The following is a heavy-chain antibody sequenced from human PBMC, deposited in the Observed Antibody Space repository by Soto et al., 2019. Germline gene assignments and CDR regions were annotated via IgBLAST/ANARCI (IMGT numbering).Heavy chain of an antibody. V-gene: IGHV4-39*02. J-gene: IGHJ4*02. CDR3: ARDSKLKLSPVRGVIS. CDR2: IYYSGST. D-gene: IGHD3-10*01. CDR1: GGSISSSSYY. Sequence: PSETLSLTCTVSGGSISSSSYYWGWIRQPPGKGLEWIGSIYYSGSTYYNPSLKSRVTISVDTSKNQFSLKLSSVTAADTAVYYCARDSKLKLSPVRGVISWGQATLVTVSS.